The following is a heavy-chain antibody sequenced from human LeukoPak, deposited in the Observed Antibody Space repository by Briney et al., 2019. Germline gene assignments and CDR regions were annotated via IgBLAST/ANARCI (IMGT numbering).Heavy chain of an antibody. Sequence: PSETLSLTCTVSGGSISSYYWSWIRQPPGKGLEWIGYIYYSGSTNYNPSLKSRVTISVDTSKNQFSLKLSSVTAADTAVYYCARPADGSSDYWGQGTLVTVSS. J-gene: IGHJ4*02. D-gene: IGHD3-22*01. CDR3: ARPADGSSDY. V-gene: IGHV4-59*08. CDR1: GGSISSYY. CDR2: IYYSGST.